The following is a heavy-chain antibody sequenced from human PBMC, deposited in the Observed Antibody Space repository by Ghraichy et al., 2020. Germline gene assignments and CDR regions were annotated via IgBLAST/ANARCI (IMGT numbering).Heavy chain of an antibody. CDR3: AREKGAPTGTTLYYGMDV. CDR2: INHSGST. D-gene: IGHD1-7*01. J-gene: IGHJ6*02. V-gene: IGHV4-34*01. Sequence: SETLSLTCAVYGGSFSGYYWSWIRQPPGKGLEWIGEINHSGSTNYNPSLKSRVTISVDTSKNQFSLKLSSVTAADTAVYYCAREKGAPTGTTLYYGMDVWGQGTTVTVSS. CDR1: GGSFSGYY.